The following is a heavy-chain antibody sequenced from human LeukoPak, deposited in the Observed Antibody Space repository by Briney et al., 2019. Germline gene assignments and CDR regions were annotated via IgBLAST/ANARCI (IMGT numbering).Heavy chain of an antibody. V-gene: IGHV4-59*01. CDR1: GGSITSYY. CDR2: IYYSGNT. J-gene: IGHJ4*02. Sequence: SETLSLTCTVSGGSITSYYWSWLRPPPGRGLEYIGPIYYSGNTNYNPSLKSRVSISVDTSKNQFSLELNSVTAADTAVYYCARWYCSPTTCFYLDYWGQGTLVTVSS. CDR3: ARWYCSPTTCFYLDY. D-gene: IGHD2-2*01.